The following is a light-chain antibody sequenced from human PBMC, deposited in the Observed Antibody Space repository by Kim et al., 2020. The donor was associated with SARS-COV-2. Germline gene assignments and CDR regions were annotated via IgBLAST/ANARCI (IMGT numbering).Light chain of an antibody. CDR1: KLGEKY. V-gene: IGLV3-1*01. Sequence: VSPGQTATITCSGDKLGEKYACWYQQKAGQSPVLVIYQDTKRPSGIPDRFSGSNSGNAATLTISGTQAMDEADYYCQAWDSGTVVFGGGTKVTVL. CDR3: QAWDSGTVV. CDR2: QDT. J-gene: IGLJ2*01.